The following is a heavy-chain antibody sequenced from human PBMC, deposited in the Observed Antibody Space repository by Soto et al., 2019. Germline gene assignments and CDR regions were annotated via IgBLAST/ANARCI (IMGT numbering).Heavy chain of an antibody. CDR2: ISSSSSYT. CDR1: GFTFSDYY. D-gene: IGHD3-22*01. V-gene: IGHV3-11*06. CDR3: AREYYYDSSGYYPPTY. Sequence: GSLRLSCAASGFTFSDYYMSWIRQAPGKGLEWVSYISSSSSYTNYADSVKGRFTISRDNAKNSLYLQMNSLRAEDTAVYYCAREYYYDSSGYYPPTYWGQGTLVTVSS. J-gene: IGHJ4*02.